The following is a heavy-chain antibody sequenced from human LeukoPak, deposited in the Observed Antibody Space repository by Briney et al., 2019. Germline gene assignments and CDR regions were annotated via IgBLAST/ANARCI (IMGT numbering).Heavy chain of an antibody. CDR2: INSDGSTT. J-gene: IGHJ4*02. D-gene: IGHD3-22*01. CDR3: ARDIEGYYYDSSGYSY. V-gene: IGHV3-74*01. CDR1: GFSFSSSW. Sequence: PGGSLRLSCAASGFSFSSSWMHWVRQAPGKGLVWVSRINSDGSTTNYADSVKGRFTISRDNAKNTLYLQMNSLRAEDTAVYYCARDIEGYYYDSSGYSYWGQGTLVTVSS.